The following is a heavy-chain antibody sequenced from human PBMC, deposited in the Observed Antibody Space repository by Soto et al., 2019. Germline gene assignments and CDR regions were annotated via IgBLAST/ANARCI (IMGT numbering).Heavy chain of an antibody. CDR2: IYTGGST. Sequence: EVQLVESGGGLIQPGGSLRLSCAASGFTVSRDYMSWVRQAPGKGLEWVSVIYTGGSTYYADSVKGRFTFSRDNSKNTRYLQMNSLRAAATAVYYCARAYGGNPSLFDPWGQGTLVTVSS. D-gene: IGHD4-17*01. CDR3: ARAYGGNPSLFDP. V-gene: IGHV3-53*01. J-gene: IGHJ5*02. CDR1: GFTVSRDY.